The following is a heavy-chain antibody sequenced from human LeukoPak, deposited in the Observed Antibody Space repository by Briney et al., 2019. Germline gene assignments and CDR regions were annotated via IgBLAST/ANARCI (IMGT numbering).Heavy chain of an antibody. CDR2: ISSSGSTI. CDR1: GFTFSDYY. D-gene: IGHD3-10*01. V-gene: IGHV3-11*04. CDR3: ARDHPFPYYFAPGTSSAFDI. J-gene: IGHJ3*02. Sequence: PGGSLRLACAASGFTFSDYYMSWIRQAPGKGLEWVSYISSSGSTIYYADSVKGRFTISRDNAENSLYLQMNSLRAEDTAVYYCARDHPFPYYFAPGTSSAFDIWGQGTMVTVSS.